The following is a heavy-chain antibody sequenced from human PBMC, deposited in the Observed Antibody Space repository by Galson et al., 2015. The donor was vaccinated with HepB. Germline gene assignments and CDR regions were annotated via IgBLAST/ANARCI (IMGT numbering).Heavy chain of an antibody. D-gene: IGHD5-18*01. CDR2: IYSGGST. J-gene: IGHJ4*02. CDR1: GFIFSSYA. V-gene: IGHV3-66*01. CDR3: ARGQLWFDY. Sequence: SLRLSCAASGFIFSSYAMSWVRQAPGKGLEWVSVIYSGGSTYYADSVKGRFTISRDNSKNTLYLQMNSLRAEDTAVYYCARGQLWFDYWGQGTLVTVSS.